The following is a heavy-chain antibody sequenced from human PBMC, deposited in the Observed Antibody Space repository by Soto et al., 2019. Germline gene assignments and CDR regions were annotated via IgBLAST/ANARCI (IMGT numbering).Heavy chain of an antibody. CDR2: SIPICGTA. Sequence: QVQLVQSGAEVKKPGSSVKVSCKASGGTFSSYAISWVRQAPGKGLEWMGGSIPICGTANYAQKFQGRVTITADESTSTAYMELSSLRSEDTAVYDCASDWRGLTRDYYYGMDVWGQGTTVTVSS. CDR1: GGTFSSYA. V-gene: IGHV1-69*01. CDR3: ASDWRGLTRDYYYGMDV. J-gene: IGHJ6*02. D-gene: IGHD3-10*01.